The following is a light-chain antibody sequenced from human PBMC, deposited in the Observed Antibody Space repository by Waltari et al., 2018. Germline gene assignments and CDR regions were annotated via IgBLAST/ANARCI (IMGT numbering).Light chain of an antibody. CDR3: QSSGNSPQVI. CDR1: SGSIGSNY. Sequence: NFLLTQPHSVSESPGKTLTISCSRSSGSIGSNYVQWYQQRPGSAPIPLTFEDNQRPAGVPDRFVGCIYGASTSASLSIAGLRTEDEADYYCQSSGNSPQVIFGGGTKLAVL. V-gene: IGLV6-57*04. J-gene: IGLJ2*01. CDR2: EDN.